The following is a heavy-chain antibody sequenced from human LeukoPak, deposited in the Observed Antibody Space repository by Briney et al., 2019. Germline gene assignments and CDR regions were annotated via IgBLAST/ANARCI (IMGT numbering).Heavy chain of an antibody. D-gene: IGHD3-9*01. Sequence: GGSLRLSCAASGFTLSSHSMNWVRQAPGKGLEWVASISSSSSYIHYADSVKGRFTISRDNAKNSLFLQMNSLRAEDTAVYYCAKVVLTGYYYYYYCMGVWGKGTTVTISS. CDR1: GFTLSSHS. CDR3: AKVVLTGYYYYYYCMGV. CDR2: ISSSSSYI. V-gene: IGHV3-21*01. J-gene: IGHJ6*03.